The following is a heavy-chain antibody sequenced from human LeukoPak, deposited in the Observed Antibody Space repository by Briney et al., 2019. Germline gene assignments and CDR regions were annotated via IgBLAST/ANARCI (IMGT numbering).Heavy chain of an antibody. V-gene: IGHV3-21*01. CDR2: ISSSSSYI. CDR3: ASIYCSSTSCYSADY. Sequence: GGSLRLSCAASGFTFSSYSMNWVRQAPGKGLEWVSSISSSSSYIYYADSVKGRFTISRDNAKNSLYPQMNSLRAEDTAVYYCASIYCSSTSCYSADYWGQGTLVTVSS. CDR1: GFTFSSYS. D-gene: IGHD2-2*01. J-gene: IGHJ4*02.